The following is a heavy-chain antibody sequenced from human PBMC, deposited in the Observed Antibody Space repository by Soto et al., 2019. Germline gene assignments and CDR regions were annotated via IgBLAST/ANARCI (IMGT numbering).Heavy chain of an antibody. CDR1: GGSVSSGSYY. Sequence: SETLSLTCTVSGGSVSSGSYYWSWIRRPPGKGLEWIGYIYYSGSTNYNPSLKSRVTISVDTSKNQFSLKLSSVTAADTAVYYCARTFRGYSYCYFDWFDPWGQGTLVTVSS. D-gene: IGHD5-18*01. CDR2: IYYSGST. V-gene: IGHV4-61*01. CDR3: ARTFRGYSYCYFDWFDP. J-gene: IGHJ5*02.